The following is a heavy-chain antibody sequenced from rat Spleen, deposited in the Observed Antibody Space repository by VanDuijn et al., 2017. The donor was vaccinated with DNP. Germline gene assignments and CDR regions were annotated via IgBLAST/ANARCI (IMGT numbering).Heavy chain of an antibody. D-gene: IGHD1-8*01. CDR3: TKLQTGREDWVAY. J-gene: IGHJ3*01. CDR1: GFNFSDYW. CDR2: INKDSSTK. V-gene: IGHV4-2*01. Sequence: EVKLVESGGGLVQPGRSLKLSCAASGFNFSDYWMGWVRQAPGKGLEWIGEINKDSSTKNYPLSLKERFTISRDNAQNTLYLQMIKLGSEDTAISGCTKLQTGREDWVAYGGQGSLVTVTS.